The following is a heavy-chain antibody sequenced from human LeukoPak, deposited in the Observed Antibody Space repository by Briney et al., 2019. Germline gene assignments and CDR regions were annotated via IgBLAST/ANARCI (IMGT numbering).Heavy chain of an antibody. CDR2: ISGSGGST. Sequence: PGGSLRLSCAASGFTFSSYAMSWVRQAPGKGLEWVSAISGSGGSTYYADSVKGRFTISRDNSKNTLYLQMNGLRAEDTAVYYCAKDPGNDYVWGSYWGQGTMVTVSS. CDR3: AKDPGNDYVWGSY. D-gene: IGHD3-16*01. J-gene: IGHJ3*01. CDR1: GFTFSSYA. V-gene: IGHV3-23*01.